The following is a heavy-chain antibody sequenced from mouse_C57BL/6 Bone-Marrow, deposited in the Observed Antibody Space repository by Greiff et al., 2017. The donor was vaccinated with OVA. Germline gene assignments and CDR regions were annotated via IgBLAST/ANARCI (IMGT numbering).Heavy chain of an antibody. CDR3: ASRGIVPLSY. J-gene: IGHJ3*01. CDR1: GYTFTSYW. V-gene: IGHV1-69*01. D-gene: IGHD1-2*01. CDR2: IDPSDSYT. Sequence: QVQLQQPGAELVMPGASVKLSCKASGYTFTSYWMHWVQQRPGQGLEWIGEIDPSDSYTNYNQKFKGKSTLTVDKSSSTAYMQLSSLTSEDSAVYYGASRGIVPLSYWGQGTLVTVSA.